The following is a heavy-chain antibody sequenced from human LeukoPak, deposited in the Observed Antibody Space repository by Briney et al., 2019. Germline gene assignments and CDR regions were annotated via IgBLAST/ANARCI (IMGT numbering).Heavy chain of an antibody. V-gene: IGHV4-59*08. CDR3: ARHFNTDPFDY. Sequence: SETLSLTCTVSGGSISSYYWSWIRQPPGKGLEWIGYLYYSGNTNYNASLKSRVTISVDTSKTQFSLKMTSVTAADTAVYYCARHFNTDPFDYWGQGVLVTVSS. CDR1: GGSISSYY. J-gene: IGHJ4*02. CDR2: LYYSGNT.